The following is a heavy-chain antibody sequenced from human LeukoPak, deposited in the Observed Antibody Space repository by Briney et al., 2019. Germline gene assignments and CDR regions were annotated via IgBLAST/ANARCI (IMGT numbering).Heavy chain of an antibody. CDR2: INHSGST. CDR3: ARGLRIAAAGRKTYYYYGMDV. CDR1: GGSFSGYY. V-gene: IGHV4-34*01. Sequence: PSETLSLTCAVYGGSFSGYYWSWIRQPPGKGLEWIGEINHSGSTNYNPSLKSRVTISVDTSKNQFSLKLSSVTAADTAVYYCARGLRIAAAGRKTYYYYGMDVWGQGTTVTVSS. J-gene: IGHJ6*02. D-gene: IGHD6-13*01.